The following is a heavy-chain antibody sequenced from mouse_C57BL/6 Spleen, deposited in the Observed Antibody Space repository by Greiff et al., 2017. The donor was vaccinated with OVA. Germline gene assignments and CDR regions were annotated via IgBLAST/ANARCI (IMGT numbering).Heavy chain of an antibody. Sequence: LVESGAELVKPGASVKMSCKASGYTFTTYPIEWMKQNHGKSLEWIGNFHPYNDDTKYNEKFKGKATLTVEKSSSTVYLELSRLTSDDSAVYYCARQNYYGSPYWYFDVWGTGTTVTVSS. J-gene: IGHJ1*03. V-gene: IGHV1-47*01. D-gene: IGHD1-1*01. CDR2: FHPYNDDT. CDR1: GYTFTTYP. CDR3: ARQNYYGSPYWYFDV.